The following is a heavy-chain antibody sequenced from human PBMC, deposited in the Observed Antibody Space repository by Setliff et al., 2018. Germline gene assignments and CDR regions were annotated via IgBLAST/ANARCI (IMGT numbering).Heavy chain of an antibody. CDR2: LFPGDSDT. CDR1: GYEFTNYW. CDR3: ATNGASGSYYHFGS. J-gene: IGHJ4*02. V-gene: IGHV5-51*07. D-gene: IGHD3-10*01. Sequence: PGESLKISCKTSGYEFTNYWIAWVHQTPGKGLEWMGSLFPGDSDTKYSPSFQGQVTISVDTSITTAYLQWDSLQASDSAIYYCATNGASGSYYHFGSWGQGALVTVSS.